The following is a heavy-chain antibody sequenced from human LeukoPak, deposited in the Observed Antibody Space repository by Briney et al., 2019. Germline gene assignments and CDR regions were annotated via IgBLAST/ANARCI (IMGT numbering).Heavy chain of an antibody. J-gene: IGHJ4*02. D-gene: IGHD5-12*01. Sequence: GGSLRLSCAASGFTFSSYEMNWVRQAPGKGLEWVSCISSSGSTIYYADSVMGRFTISRDNAKNSLYLQMNSLRAEDTAVYYCAREVDPGYFDYWGQGTLVTVSS. V-gene: IGHV3-48*03. CDR2: ISSSGSTI. CDR3: AREVDPGYFDY. CDR1: GFTFSSYE.